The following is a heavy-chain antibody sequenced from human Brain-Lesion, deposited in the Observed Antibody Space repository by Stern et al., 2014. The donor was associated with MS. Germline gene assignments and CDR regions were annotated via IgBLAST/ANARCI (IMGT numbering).Heavy chain of an antibody. CDR3: ASSPATPSGYDRFDY. D-gene: IGHD5-12*01. J-gene: IGHJ4*02. CDR1: GYLFDDYW. CDR2: IFPRDSNT. V-gene: IGHV5-51*03. Sequence: VQLVESGAEVKKPGESLKISCEASGYLFDDYWIGWVRQMSGRGLELVAIIFPRDSNTRYSPSVQGQVTISADQATSPAYLQVSSLKPSDPAIYYCASSPATPSGYDRFDYWGQGALVTVSS.